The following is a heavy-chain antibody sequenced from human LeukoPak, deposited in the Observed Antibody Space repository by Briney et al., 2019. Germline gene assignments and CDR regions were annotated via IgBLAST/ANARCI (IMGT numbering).Heavy chain of an antibody. V-gene: IGHV3-23*01. D-gene: IGHD2-15*01. CDR1: VFTFSSYA. CDR2: ISGSGSVS. J-gene: IGHJ4*02. CDR3: AKDRALSLRYYFDY. Sequence: PGGSLRLSCAASVFTFSSYAMSWVRQAPGKGLEWVSGISGSGSVSYYADSVKGRFSISRDNSKNTLYLQMNSLRAEDTATYYCAKDRALSLRYYFDYWGQGAVVTVSS.